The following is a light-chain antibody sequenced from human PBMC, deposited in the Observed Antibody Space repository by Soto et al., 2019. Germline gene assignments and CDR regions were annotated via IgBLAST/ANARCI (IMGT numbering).Light chain of an antibody. CDR2: AAS. CDR1: QSISSY. V-gene: IGKV1-39*01. J-gene: IGKJ1*01. CDR3: QQSYSTPWT. Sequence: DIQMTQSPSSLSAYVGDRVTITCRASQSISSYLNWYQQKPGKAPKLLIYAASSLQSGVPSRFSGSASGTDFTLTISSLQPQDFATYYCQQSYSTPWTFGQGTKVEIK.